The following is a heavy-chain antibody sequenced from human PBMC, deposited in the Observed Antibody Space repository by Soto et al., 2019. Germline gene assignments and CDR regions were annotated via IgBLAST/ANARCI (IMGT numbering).Heavy chain of an antibody. Sequence: SETLSLTCPVSGGSISSYYWSWIRQPPGKGLEWIGYIYYSGSTNYNPSLKSRVTISVDTSKNQFSLKLSSVTAADTAVYYCARHKAIAVAGTYYYYYYMDVWGKGTTVTVSS. J-gene: IGHJ6*03. D-gene: IGHD6-19*01. CDR1: GGSISSYY. V-gene: IGHV4-59*01. CDR3: ARHKAIAVAGTYYYYYYMDV. CDR2: IYYSGST.